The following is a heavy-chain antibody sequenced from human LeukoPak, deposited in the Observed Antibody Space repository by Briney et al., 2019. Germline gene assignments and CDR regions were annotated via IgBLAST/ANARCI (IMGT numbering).Heavy chain of an antibody. CDR1: GFTFSTYW. CDR2: IKHDGSEK. Sequence: GGSLRLSCAASGFTFSTYWMSWVRQAPGKGLEWVANIKHDGSEKYYVDSVKGRFTISRDNAKNSLYLQMNSLRAEDTAVFHCARTVPGYGTSWDYFDYWGQGTLVTVPS. D-gene: IGHD2-15*01. CDR3: ARTVPGYGTSWDYFDY. J-gene: IGHJ4*02. V-gene: IGHV3-7*01.